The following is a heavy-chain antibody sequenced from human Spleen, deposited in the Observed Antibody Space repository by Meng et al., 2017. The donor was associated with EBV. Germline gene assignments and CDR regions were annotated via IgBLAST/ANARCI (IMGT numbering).Heavy chain of an antibody. D-gene: IGHD2-8*02. V-gene: IGHV4-34*01. CDR2: INHSGNT. Sequence: QVQSQQSGAGLLKPSETLSLTCDVYGVPFDGYSWIWIRQPPEKGLEWIGEINHSGNTNYNPSLKSRVTISVDTSKRQFSLNLRSMTAADTAVYYCATWWGKGYYWGQETLVTVSS. J-gene: IGHJ4*02. CDR3: ATWWGKGYY. CDR1: GVPFDGYS.